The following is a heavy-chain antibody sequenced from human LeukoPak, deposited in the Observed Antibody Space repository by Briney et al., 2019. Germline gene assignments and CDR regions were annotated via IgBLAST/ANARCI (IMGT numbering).Heavy chain of an antibody. D-gene: IGHD3-22*01. V-gene: IGHV1-2*02. CDR1: GYTFTGYY. J-gene: IGHJ4*02. CDR3: ARANPYYYDSSGYYATLDY. Sequence: ASVKVSCKASGYTFTGYYMHWVRQAPGQGLEWMGWINPNSGGTNYAQKFQGRVTMTRETSISTAYMELSRLRSDDTAVYYCARANPYYYDSSGYYATLDYWGQGTLVTVSS. CDR2: INPNSGGT.